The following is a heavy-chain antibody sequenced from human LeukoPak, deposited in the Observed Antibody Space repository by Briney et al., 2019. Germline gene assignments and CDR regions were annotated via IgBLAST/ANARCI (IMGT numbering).Heavy chain of an antibody. D-gene: IGHD2-21*02. Sequence: SETLSLTCTVSGGSISSYYWSWIRQPPGKGLEWIGYIYYSGSTNYNPSLKSRVTISVDTSKNQFSLKLSSVTAADTAVYYCAREEVVTATPRAFDIWGQGTMVTVSS. CDR1: GGSISSYY. V-gene: IGHV4-59*01. CDR3: AREEVVTATPRAFDI. J-gene: IGHJ3*02. CDR2: IYYSGST.